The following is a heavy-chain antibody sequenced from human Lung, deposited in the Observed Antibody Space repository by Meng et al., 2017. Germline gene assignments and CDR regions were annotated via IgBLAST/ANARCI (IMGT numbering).Heavy chain of an antibody. Sequence: VHLQQAGPGLVKPSQTLSLTCAISGDSVSSNSDSWNWIRQAPARGLEWLGRTYYRSKWYNGYAVSVRSRITINPDTSKNQFSLQLNSVTPEDTAVYYCARSQQWLDSWGQGTLVTVSS. CDR3: ARSQQWLDS. J-gene: IGHJ4*02. D-gene: IGHD6-19*01. V-gene: IGHV6-1*01. CDR2: TYYRSKWYN. CDR1: GDSVSSNSDS.